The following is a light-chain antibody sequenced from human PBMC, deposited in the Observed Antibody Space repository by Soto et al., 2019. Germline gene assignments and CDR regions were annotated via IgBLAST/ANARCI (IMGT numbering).Light chain of an antibody. CDR2: GAS. V-gene: IGKV3-15*01. CDR3: QQYDNWPPLT. J-gene: IGKJ4*01. Sequence: IVMTQSPSTLSLSPWERATLSCRSSQSVSSNLAWYQQKPGQAPRLLIYGASTRATGVPARFSGSGSGTEFTLTISTLQSEDFAVYYCQQYDNWPPLTFGGGTKV. CDR1: QSVSSN.